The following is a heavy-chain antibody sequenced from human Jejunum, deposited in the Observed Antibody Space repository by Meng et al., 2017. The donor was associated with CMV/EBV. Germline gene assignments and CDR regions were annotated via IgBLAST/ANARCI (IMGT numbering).Heavy chain of an antibody. J-gene: IGHJ6*02. CDR2: SYSAGMT. V-gene: IGHV3-66*02. D-gene: IGHD3-10*01. Sequence: GFTVNSNFITWVRQAPGKGLEWVAVSYSAGMTYYADSVKGRFTISRDNSKNTMYLQMNGLRLEDTAMYYCATEVAVRNYFSYGMDVWGQGTAVTVSS. CDR3: ATEVAVRNYFSYGMDV. CDR1: GFTVNSNF.